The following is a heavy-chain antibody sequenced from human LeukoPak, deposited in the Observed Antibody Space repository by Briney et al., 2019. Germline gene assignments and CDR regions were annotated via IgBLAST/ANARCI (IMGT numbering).Heavy chain of an antibody. Sequence: APVKVSCKASGFTFTAYQMQWVGQAPGQGLEWIGWINPNSGNTNYAQKFQGRVAMTRDMSINAAYMELSSLRSDDTAVYYCARRSVPGPFDFWGQGTLVTVSS. CDR2: INPNSGNT. CDR1: GFTFTAYQ. V-gene: IGHV1-2*02. D-gene: IGHD6-19*01. CDR3: ARRSVPGPFDF. J-gene: IGHJ4*02.